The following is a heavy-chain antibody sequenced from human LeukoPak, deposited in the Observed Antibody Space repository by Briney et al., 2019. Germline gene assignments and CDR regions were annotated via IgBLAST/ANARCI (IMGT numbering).Heavy chain of an antibody. D-gene: IGHD2-8*01. CDR2: INTNTGNP. V-gene: IGHV7-4-1*02. Sequence: ASVKVSCKASGYTFTSNALGWVRQAPGQGPEWMGWINTNTGNPTYAQGFTGRFVFSLDTSDNTAYLQISSLQAEDTAVYSRASFFCTSALCYYLDYWGQGTLVTVSS. J-gene: IGHJ4*02. CDR3: ASFFCTSALCYYLDY. CDR1: GYTFTSNA.